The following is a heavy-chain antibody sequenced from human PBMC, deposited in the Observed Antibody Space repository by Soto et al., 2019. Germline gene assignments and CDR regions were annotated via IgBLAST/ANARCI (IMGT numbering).Heavy chain of an antibody. Sequence: ASVKVSCKASGYTFTGYYMHWVRQTPGQGLEWMGWINPNSGGTNYAQKFQGSVTMTSDTSISSAYMELTRMRSDDTAVYFCATYGGYIEVMLVYNWFDPSVQGALVTVFS. CDR1: GYTFTGYY. CDR2: INPNSGGT. V-gene: IGHV1-2*04. J-gene: IGHJ5*02. D-gene: IGHD5-18*01. CDR3: ATYGGYIEVMLVYNWFDP.